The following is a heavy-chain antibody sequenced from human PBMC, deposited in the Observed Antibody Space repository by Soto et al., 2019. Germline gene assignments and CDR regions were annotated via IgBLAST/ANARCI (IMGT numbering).Heavy chain of an antibody. CDR2: ISPIFGTA. Sequence: QVQLVQSGAEVKKPGSSVKVSCKASGGTFSSYAISWVRQAPGQGLEWMGGISPIFGTANYAQKFQDRVTLAADESTNPAYRGPSSLRCEETAVYSCPSVMGILVVVDATEGWFDPWCHGSLVTVSS. V-gene: IGHV1-69*12. J-gene: IGHJ5*02. D-gene: IGHD2-15*01. CDR3: PSVMGILVVVDATEGWFDP. CDR1: GGTFSSYA.